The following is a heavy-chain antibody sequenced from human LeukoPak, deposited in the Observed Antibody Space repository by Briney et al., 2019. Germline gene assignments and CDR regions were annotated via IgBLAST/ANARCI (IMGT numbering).Heavy chain of an antibody. Sequence: ASVKVSCKASEYTFTSHAMHWVRQAPGQRLEWMGWINTGNGNTKYSQNFQGRVAITRDTSASTAYMELSSLRSEDTAVYYCARVASGDWPHYFDYWGQGTLVTVSS. J-gene: IGHJ4*02. D-gene: IGHD3/OR15-3a*01. CDR2: INTGNGNT. V-gene: IGHV1-3*04. CDR1: EYTFTSHA. CDR3: ARVASGDWPHYFDY.